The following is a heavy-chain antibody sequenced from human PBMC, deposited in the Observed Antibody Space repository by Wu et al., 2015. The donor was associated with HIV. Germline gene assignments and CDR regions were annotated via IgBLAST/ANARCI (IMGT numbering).Heavy chain of an antibody. Sequence: QVHVLQSEPEMKKPGSSVKISCKVSDDSFNNYPIHWVRQVPGQGLEWLGGVIPIHRTSNYAQNFQGRVTMTTDESTSTAYMELSSLRSEDTAVYYCARYCSGGSCYSFSSGGFDYWGQGTLVTVSS. J-gene: IGHJ4*02. CDR2: VIPIHRTS. V-gene: IGHV1-69*16. D-gene: IGHD2-15*01. CDR1: DDSFNNYP. CDR3: ARYCSGGSCYSFSSGGFDY.